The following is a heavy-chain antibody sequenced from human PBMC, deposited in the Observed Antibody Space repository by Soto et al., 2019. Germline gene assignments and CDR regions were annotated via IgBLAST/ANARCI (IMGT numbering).Heavy chain of an antibody. CDR3: VSDGSSAWHFDS. Sequence: WGSLRLSCEASGFTFSSYWMSWVRHAPGKGLEWVANGRQDGSQKFLVDSVQGRFTISRDNAKNNMYLQMNSLRAEDTAVYYYVSDGSSAWHFDSWGQGTLVTVPQ. D-gene: IGHD6-19*01. V-gene: IGHV3-7*01. J-gene: IGHJ4*02. CDR2: GRQDGSQK. CDR1: GFTFSSYW.